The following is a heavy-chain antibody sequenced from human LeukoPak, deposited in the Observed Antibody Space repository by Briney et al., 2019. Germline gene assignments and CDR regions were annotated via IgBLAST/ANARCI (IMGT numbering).Heavy chain of an antibody. CDR2: IYYSGST. Sequence: PSETLSLTCTVSGGSLNSYYWSWIRQPPGKRLQWIGYIYYSGSTNYNPSLKSRVTMSVDTSKNQFSLKLNSVTAADTAMYYCARVRGAQPYCSSSNCYAGGLFDYWGQGNLVTVSS. CDR1: GGSLNSYY. J-gene: IGHJ4*02. V-gene: IGHV4-59*01. D-gene: IGHD2-2*01. CDR3: ARVRGAQPYCSSSNCYAGGLFDY.